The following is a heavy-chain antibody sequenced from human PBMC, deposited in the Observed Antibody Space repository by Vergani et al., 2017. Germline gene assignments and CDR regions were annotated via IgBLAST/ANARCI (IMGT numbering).Heavy chain of an antibody. CDR3: ARQLGAFDI. CDR1: GDSVSSNTVA. J-gene: IGHJ3*02. Sequence: QVQLQQSGPGLVKPSQTLSLTCAISGDSVSSNTVAWNWIRQSPLRGLEWLGRTYYRSKWYYDYAMAVKSRIHINTDTSKNHFSLQLDSVTPEDTAVYYCARQLGAFDIWGQGTIVTVSS. CDR2: TYYRSKWYY. V-gene: IGHV6-1*01. D-gene: IGHD3-16*01.